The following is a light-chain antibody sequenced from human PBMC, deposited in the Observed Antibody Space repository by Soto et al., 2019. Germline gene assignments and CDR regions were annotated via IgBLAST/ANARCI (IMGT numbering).Light chain of an antibody. V-gene: IGKV3-15*01. CDR1: QSVSSN. CDR2: GAS. CDR3: QQYNDWPPLT. J-gene: IGKJ4*01. Sequence: EIVMTQSPVTVSMSPGERATLSCRASQSVSSNLAWYQQKPGQAPRLLIYGASTRATGIPARFSGSGSGTEFSLTISSLQSEDFAVYYCQQYNDWPPLTFGGGTKVDI.